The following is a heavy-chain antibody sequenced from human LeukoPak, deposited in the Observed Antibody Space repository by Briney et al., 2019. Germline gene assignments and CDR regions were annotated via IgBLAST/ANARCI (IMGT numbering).Heavy chain of an antibody. D-gene: IGHD1-26*01. V-gene: IGHV3-30*03. J-gene: IGHJ4*02. CDR3: ARGEGGSYGYYFDY. CDR1: GFTFNNYA. Sequence: PGGSLRLSCAASGFTFNNYAMHWVRQAPGKGLEWVAAVSYDGSSKYYADSVKGRFTISRDNSKNTLYLQMNSLRAEDTAVYYCARGEGGSYGYYFDYWGQGTLVTVSS. CDR2: VSYDGSSK.